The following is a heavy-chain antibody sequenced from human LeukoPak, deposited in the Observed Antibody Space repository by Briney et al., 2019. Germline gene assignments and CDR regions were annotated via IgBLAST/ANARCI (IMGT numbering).Heavy chain of an antibody. CDR1: GFTFSDYG. CDR3: AKGSAVAGQRVPDY. Sequence: PGGSLRLSCAASGFTFSDYGLHWVRQAPGRGLEWVAFIRFDGNDKYYTDSVKGRFTISRDTSRNTLYLQMNSLRAEDTAVYYCAKGSAVAGQRVPDYWGQGTLVTVSS. D-gene: IGHD6-19*01. J-gene: IGHJ4*02. CDR2: IRFDGNDK. V-gene: IGHV3-30*02.